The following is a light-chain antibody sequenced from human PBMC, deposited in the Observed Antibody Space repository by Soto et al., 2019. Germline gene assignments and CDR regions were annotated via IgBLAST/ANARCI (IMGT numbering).Light chain of an antibody. CDR1: QSIRSY. CDR3: QQSYSTPFT. V-gene: IGKV1-39*01. Sequence: DIQMTQSPPSLSASVGDRVTITCRASQSIRSYLNWYQQKPGKAPKLLIYSASSLQSGVPSRFSGSGSGTDFTLTISSLQPEDFATFYCQQSYSTPFTFGGGTRVEI. J-gene: IGKJ4*01. CDR2: SAS.